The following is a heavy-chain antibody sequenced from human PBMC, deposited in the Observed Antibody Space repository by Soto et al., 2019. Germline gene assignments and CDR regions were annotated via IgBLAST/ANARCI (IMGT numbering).Heavy chain of an antibody. CDR3: ARDRDYRHFYYYMDV. Sequence: ASVKVSCKASGYTFTGYYMHWVRQAPGQGLEWMGWINPNSGGTNYAQKFQGWVTMTMDTSISTAYMELSRLRSDDTAVYYCARDRDYRHFYYYMDVWGKGTTVTVSS. J-gene: IGHJ6*03. CDR1: GYTFTGYY. CDR2: INPNSGGT. V-gene: IGHV1-2*04. D-gene: IGHD4-17*01.